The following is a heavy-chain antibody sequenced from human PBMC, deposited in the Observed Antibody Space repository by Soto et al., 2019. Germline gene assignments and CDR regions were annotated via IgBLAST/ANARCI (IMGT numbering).Heavy chain of an antibody. V-gene: IGHV3-7*01. Sequence: GGSLRLSCAASGFTFSSYWMSWVRQAPGKGLEWVANIKQDGSEKYYVDSVKGRFTISRDNAKNSLYLQMNSLRAEDTAVYYCARDPIGYSYGYTVDYWGQGTLVTVSS. J-gene: IGHJ4*02. CDR1: GFTFSSYW. CDR3: ARDPIGYSYGYTVDY. CDR2: IKQDGSEK. D-gene: IGHD5-18*01.